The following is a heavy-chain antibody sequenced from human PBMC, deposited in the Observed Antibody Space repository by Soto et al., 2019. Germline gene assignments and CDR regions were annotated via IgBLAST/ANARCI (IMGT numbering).Heavy chain of an antibody. Sequence: HPGGSLRLSCAASGFTFSSYAMSWVRQAPGKGLEWVSAISGSGGSTYYADSVKGRFTISRDNSKNTLYLQMNSLRAEDTAVYYCAKDLERISPNRGYSYGARGVYWGQGTLVTVSS. J-gene: IGHJ4*02. D-gene: IGHD5-18*01. V-gene: IGHV3-23*01. CDR1: GFTFSSYA. CDR3: AKDLERISPNRGYSYGARGVY. CDR2: ISGSGGST.